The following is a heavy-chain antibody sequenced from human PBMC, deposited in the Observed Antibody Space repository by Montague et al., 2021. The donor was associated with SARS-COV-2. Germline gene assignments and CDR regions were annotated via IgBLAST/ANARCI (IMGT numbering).Heavy chain of an antibody. Sequence: SETLSLTCNVSGGSINNYNWSWIRQSPGRGLEWIGYINYTGSTTSNHSLDSRVTISLDTSRDLVSLELRALTAADTAVYYCARGGGWKRHFDYWGQGTLVAVSS. D-gene: IGHD4-23*01. CDR3: ARGGGWKRHFDY. V-gene: IGHV4-59*01. CDR1: GGSINNYN. CDR2: INYTGST. J-gene: IGHJ4*02.